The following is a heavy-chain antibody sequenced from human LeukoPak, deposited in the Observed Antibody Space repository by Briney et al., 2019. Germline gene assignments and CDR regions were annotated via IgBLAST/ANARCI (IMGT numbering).Heavy chain of an antibody. D-gene: IGHD2-2*01. CDR2: IKKDGSEK. Sequence: PGVSLRLSCAASGFTFSSYWMSWVRQAPGKGLEWVANIKKDGSEKYYVDSVKGRFTISRDNANNSLYLQMNTLRAEDTAVYYCATDLQPFDYWGQGTLVTVSS. CDR1: GFTFSSYW. V-gene: IGHV3-7*04. J-gene: IGHJ4*02. CDR3: ATDLQPFDY.